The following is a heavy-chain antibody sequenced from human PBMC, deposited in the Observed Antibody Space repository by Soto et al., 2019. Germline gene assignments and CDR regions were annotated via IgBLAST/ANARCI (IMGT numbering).Heavy chain of an antibody. CDR3: ARGSWGGDGIDV. D-gene: IGHD3-16*01. J-gene: IGHJ6*02. V-gene: IGHV3-21*01. CDR2: ISSSSRDI. Sequence: GGSLRLSCAASGFIFSTYTINWVRQAPGKGLEWVASISSSSRDIFYADSVKARFTIARDSANSSVDLQMNSLRVGDTAIYYCARGSWGGDGIDVWGQGTTVTGAS. CDR1: GFIFSTYT.